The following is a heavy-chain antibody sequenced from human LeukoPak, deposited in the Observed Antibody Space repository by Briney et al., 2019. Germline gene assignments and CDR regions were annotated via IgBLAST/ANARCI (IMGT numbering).Heavy chain of an antibody. CDR3: ARDYGWFDP. CDR2: INPRTGYA. Sequence: ASVKVSCKTFGYTFSDFYMHWVRQAPGHGLEWMSIINPRTGYASYAENLQGRITVTTDMSTRTVYMELSSLRSDDTAVYYCARDYGWFDPWGQGTVVTVSS. J-gene: IGHJ5*02. CDR1: GYTFSDFY. D-gene: IGHD3-10*01. V-gene: IGHV1-46*01.